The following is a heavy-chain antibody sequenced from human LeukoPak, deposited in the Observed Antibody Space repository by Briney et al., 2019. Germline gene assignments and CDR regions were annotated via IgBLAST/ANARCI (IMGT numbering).Heavy chain of an antibody. CDR3: ARENFGRVVVSLDC. CDR2: ISSSSSTI. Sequence: GGSLRLSCTASGFSLSSHNMNWVRQAPGKGLEWLSQISSSSSTIYYADSVKGRFTISRDNAKNSLFLQMNSLRDEGTAVYYCARENFGRVVVSLDCWGQGTLVTASS. V-gene: IGHV3-48*02. D-gene: IGHD3-16*02. CDR1: GFSLSSHN. J-gene: IGHJ4*02.